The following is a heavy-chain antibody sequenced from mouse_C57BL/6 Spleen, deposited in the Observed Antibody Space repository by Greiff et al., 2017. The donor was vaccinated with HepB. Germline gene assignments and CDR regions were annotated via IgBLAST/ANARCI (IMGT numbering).Heavy chain of an antibody. CDR2: IDPNSGGT. V-gene: IGHV1-62-3*01. CDR1: GYTFTSYW. J-gene: IGHJ1*03. CDR3: ARRITTVVATRYFDV. Sequence: QVQLQQPGAELVKPGASVKLSCKASGYTFTSYWMHWVKQRPGRGLEWIGRIDPNSGGTKYNEKFKSKATLTVDTSSSTAYMQLSSLTSEDSAVYYCARRITTVVATRYFDVWGTGTTVTVSS. D-gene: IGHD1-1*01.